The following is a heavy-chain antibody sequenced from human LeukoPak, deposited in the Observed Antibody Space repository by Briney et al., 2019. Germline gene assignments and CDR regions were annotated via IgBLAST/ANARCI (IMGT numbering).Heavy chain of an antibody. Sequence: GGSLRLSCAASGFTFSSYGMHWVRQAPGKGLEWVAFIRYDGSNKYYADSVKGRFTISRDNSKNTLYLQMNSLRAEDTAVYYCAKVALGESSYYYGSGSYFSSYQFDYWGQGTLVTVSS. CDR1: GFTFSSYG. J-gene: IGHJ4*02. V-gene: IGHV3-30*02. CDR2: IRYDGSNK. D-gene: IGHD3-10*01. CDR3: AKVALGESSYYYGSGSYFSSYQFDY.